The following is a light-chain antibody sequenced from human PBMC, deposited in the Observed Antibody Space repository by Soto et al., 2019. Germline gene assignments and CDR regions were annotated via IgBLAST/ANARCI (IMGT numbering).Light chain of an antibody. CDR3: NQRQRWPRT. V-gene: IGKV1-17*02. J-gene: IGKJ1*01. Sequence: DIQMTQSPSCLSASVGDRVTITCRASQGIRNDLGWYQQKPGKAPKRLIYAASSLQSGVPSRFSGSGTGTDFTLTISDVQPENFALYACNQRQRWPRTFGQGTKV. CDR2: AAS. CDR1: QGIRND.